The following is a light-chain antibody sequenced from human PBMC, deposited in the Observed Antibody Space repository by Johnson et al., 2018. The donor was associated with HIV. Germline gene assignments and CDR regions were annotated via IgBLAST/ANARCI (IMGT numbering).Light chain of an antibody. CDR3: GTWDSSLSASYV. CDR2: ENN. V-gene: IGLV1-51*02. Sequence: QSVLTQPPSVSAAPGQKVTISCSGSSSNIGNNYVSWYQQLPGTAPKLLIYENNKRPSGIPDRFSGSKSGTSATLGITGLQTGDEADYYCGTWDSSLSASYVVGTGTKVTCL. CDR1: SSNIGNNY. J-gene: IGLJ1*01.